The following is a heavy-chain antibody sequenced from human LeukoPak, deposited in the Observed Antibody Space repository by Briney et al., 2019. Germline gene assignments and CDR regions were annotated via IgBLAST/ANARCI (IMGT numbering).Heavy chain of an antibody. J-gene: IGHJ4*02. Sequence: ASVKVSCKASGYTFTSYDINWVRQATGQGLEWMGWMNPNSGNTGYAQKFQGRVTMTRNTSISTAYMELSSLRSEDTAVYYCAKDLIGGYQRDYWGQGTLVTVSS. CDR2: MNPNSGNT. D-gene: IGHD5-18*01. CDR3: AKDLIGGYQRDY. V-gene: IGHV1-8*01. CDR1: GYTFTSYD.